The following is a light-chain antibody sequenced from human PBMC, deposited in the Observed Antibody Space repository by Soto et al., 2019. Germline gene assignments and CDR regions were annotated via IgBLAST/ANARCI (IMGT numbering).Light chain of an antibody. CDR1: QGISSA. J-gene: IGKJ1*01. V-gene: IGKV1-13*02. Sequence: AIQWTQSPSSLSASVGGRGTITCRASQGISSALSWYQQKPGKAPKLLIYDDSSLESGVTSRLSGSGSGKELNLNISSLQPDDFATYYCQHYNSYSEAFGQVTQVDIK. CDR3: QHYNSYSEA. CDR2: DDS.